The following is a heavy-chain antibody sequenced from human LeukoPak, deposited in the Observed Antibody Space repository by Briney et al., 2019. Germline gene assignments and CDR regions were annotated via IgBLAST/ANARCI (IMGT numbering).Heavy chain of an antibody. J-gene: IGHJ3*02. D-gene: IGHD3-22*01. Sequence: PGGSLRLSCAASGFTFSSYEMNWVRPAPGKGLEWVSYISSSGSTIYYADSVKGRFTISRDNAKNSLYLQMNSLRAEDTAVYYCARCPYYDLSDAFDIWGQGTMVTVSS. CDR1: GFTFSSYE. CDR3: ARCPYYDLSDAFDI. CDR2: ISSSGSTI. V-gene: IGHV3-48*03.